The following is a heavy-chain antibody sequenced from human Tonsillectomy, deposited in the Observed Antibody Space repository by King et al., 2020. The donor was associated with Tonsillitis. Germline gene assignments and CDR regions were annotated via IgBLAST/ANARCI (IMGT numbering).Heavy chain of an antibody. D-gene: IGHD1-26*01. Sequence: VQLQESCPGLVKPSETLSLTCTVSGGSISSYYWSWIRQPPGKGLEWIGYIYYSWSTKYNPSLKSRVTISVDPAKNQFSLKLTSVTAADTAVYYCARVGDVGVVGYFYMDVWGKGTTVTVSS. V-gene: IGHV4-59*01. J-gene: IGHJ6*03. CDR1: GGSISSYY. CDR2: IYYSWST. CDR3: ARVGDVGVVGYFYMDV.